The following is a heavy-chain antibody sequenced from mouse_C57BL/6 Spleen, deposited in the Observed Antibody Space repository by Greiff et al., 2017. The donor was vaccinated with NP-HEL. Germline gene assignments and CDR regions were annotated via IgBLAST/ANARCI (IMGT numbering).Heavy chain of an antibody. CDR2: INPNNGGT. CDR3: ARSDYYGSSESCAY. D-gene: IGHD1-1*01. J-gene: IGHJ3*01. V-gene: IGHV1-18*01. CDR1: GYTFTDYN. Sequence: EVQLQQSGPELVKPGASVKIPCKASGYTFTDYNMDWVKQSHGKSLEWIGDINPNNGGTIYNQKFKGKATLTVDKSSSTAYMELRSLTSEDTAVYDCARSDYYGSSESCAYWGQGTLVTVSA.